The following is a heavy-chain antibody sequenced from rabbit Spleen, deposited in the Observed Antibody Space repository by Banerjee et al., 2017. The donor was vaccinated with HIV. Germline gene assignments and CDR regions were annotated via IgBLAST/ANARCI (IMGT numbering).Heavy chain of an antibody. Sequence: QSLEESGGDLVKPGASLTLTCTASGFSFSSGQYMCWVRQAPGKGLEWIACIDTNDGDTDYANWPKGRFTISKTSSTTVTLQMTSLTAADTATYFCARAIVPWLGLTRLDLWGQGTLVTVS. CDR3: ARAIVPWLGLTRLDL. CDR1: GFSFSSGQY. J-gene: IGHJ3*01. V-gene: IGHV1S40*01. CDR2: IDTNDGDT. D-gene: IGHD4-1*01.